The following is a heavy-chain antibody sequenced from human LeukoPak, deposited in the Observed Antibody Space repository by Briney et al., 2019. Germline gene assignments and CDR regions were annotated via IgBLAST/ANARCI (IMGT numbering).Heavy chain of an antibody. Sequence: GGSLRLSCAASGFTFSSYAMSWVRQAPGKGLEWVSGISDSGGGADSADSVKGRFTISRDNSKNTLYLQMNSLRAEDTAVYYCARGLYYSYYYMDVWGKGTMVTVSS. CDR3: ARGLYYSYYYMDV. J-gene: IGHJ6*03. CDR1: GFTFSSYA. V-gene: IGHV3-23*01. CDR2: ISDSGGGA.